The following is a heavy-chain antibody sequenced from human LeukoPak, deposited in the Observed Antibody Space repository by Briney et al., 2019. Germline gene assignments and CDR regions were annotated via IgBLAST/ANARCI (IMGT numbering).Heavy chain of an antibody. CDR3: ARAKGYSGPLNDY. D-gene: IGHD5-12*01. CDR1: GFTFSSYE. Sequence: GGSLRLSCAASGFTFSSYEMNWVRQAPGKGLEWVSYISSSGSTIYYADSVKGRFTISRDNAKNSLYLQMNSLRAEDTAVYYCARAKGYSGPLNDYWGQGTLDTVSS. CDR2: ISSSGSTI. J-gene: IGHJ4*02. V-gene: IGHV3-48*03.